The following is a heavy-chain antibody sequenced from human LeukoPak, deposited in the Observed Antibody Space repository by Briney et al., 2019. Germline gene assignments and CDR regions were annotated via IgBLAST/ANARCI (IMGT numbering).Heavy chain of an antibody. D-gene: IGHD5-12*01. V-gene: IGHV1-2*02. CDR3: AKNPYEYYFDY. CDR1: GYTFTSYD. Sequence: ASVKVSCKASGYTFTSYDINWVRQATGQGLEWMGWINPSSGDTNYAQKFQGRVTMTRDTSISTAYMELSRLRSDDTAVYYCAKNPYEYYFDYWGQGTLVTVSS. CDR2: INPSSGDT. J-gene: IGHJ4*02.